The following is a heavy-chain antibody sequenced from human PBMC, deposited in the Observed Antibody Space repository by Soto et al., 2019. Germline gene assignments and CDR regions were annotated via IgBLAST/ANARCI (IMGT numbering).Heavy chain of an antibody. D-gene: IGHD6-19*01. CDR1: GGSINNGNS. V-gene: IGHV4-4*02. CDR2: IYHSGRT. Sequence: QVQLQESGPGLVKPSGTLSLTCDVSGGSINNGNSWSWVRQSPARGLEWIGEIYHSGRTDYNPSLNSRVTISLDRSKNQCSLKLSSVTAADTAIYYCAGSYCSGGRCHSYFMDSWGQGTTVTVSP. J-gene: IGHJ6*01. CDR3: AGSYCSGGRCHSYFMDS.